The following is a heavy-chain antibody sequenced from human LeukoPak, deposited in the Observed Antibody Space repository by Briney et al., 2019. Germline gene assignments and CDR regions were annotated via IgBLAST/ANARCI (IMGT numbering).Heavy chain of an antibody. CDR2: ISYDGSNK. CDR1: GFTFSNAW. V-gene: IGHV3-30*18. CDR3: AKDIRQWLVRDYFDY. D-gene: IGHD6-19*01. J-gene: IGHJ4*02. Sequence: GGSLRLSCAASGFTFSNAWMSWVRQAPGKGLEWVAVISYDGSNKYYADSVKGRFTISRDNSKNTLYLQMNSLRAEDTAVYYCAKDIRQWLVRDYFDYWGQGTLVTVSS.